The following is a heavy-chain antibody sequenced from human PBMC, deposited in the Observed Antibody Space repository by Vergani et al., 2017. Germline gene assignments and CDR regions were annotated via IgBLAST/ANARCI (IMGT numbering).Heavy chain of an antibody. CDR2: ISGSGGST. V-gene: IGHV3-23*01. CDR1: GFTFSSYA. J-gene: IGHJ6*03. Sequence: EVQLLESGGGLVQPGGSLRLSCAASGFTFSSYAMSWVRQAPGKGLEWVSAISGSGGSTYYADSVKGRFTISRDNSKNTLYLQMNSLRAEDTAVYYCAKDTHRWSSGYYGETDYYYMDVWGKGTTVTVSS. CDR3: AKDTHRWSSGYYGETDYYYMDV. D-gene: IGHD3-22*01.